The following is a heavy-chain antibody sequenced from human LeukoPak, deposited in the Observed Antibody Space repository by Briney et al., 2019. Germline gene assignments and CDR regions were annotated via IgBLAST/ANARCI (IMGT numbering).Heavy chain of an antibody. Sequence: PSETLSLTCTVSGASISSYYWSWIRQPPGKGLEWIGYIYYSGSTNYNPSLKSRVTISVDTSKNQFSLELSSVTAADTAVYYCARGATVTTDYYYGMDVWGQGTTVTVSS. J-gene: IGHJ6*02. CDR1: GASISSYY. V-gene: IGHV4-59*01. CDR2: IYYSGST. D-gene: IGHD4-17*01. CDR3: ARGATVTTDYYYGMDV.